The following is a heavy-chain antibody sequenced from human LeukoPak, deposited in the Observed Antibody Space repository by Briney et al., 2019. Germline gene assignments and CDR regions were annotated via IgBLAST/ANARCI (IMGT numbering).Heavy chain of an antibody. Sequence: GGSLRLTCAASGFTFSSNTMRWVRQAPGKGLEWVAVISYDGSNKYYADSVKGRFTISRDNSKNTLYLQMNSLRAEDTAVYYCARVFKWLGYFDYWGQGTLVTVSS. CDR1: GFTFSSNT. D-gene: IGHD6-19*01. J-gene: IGHJ4*02. CDR2: ISYDGSNK. V-gene: IGHV3-30*04. CDR3: ARVFKWLGYFDY.